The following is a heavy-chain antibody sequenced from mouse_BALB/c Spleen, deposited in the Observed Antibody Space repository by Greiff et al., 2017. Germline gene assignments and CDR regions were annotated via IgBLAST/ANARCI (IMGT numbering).Heavy chain of an antibody. J-gene: IGHJ4*01. CDR1: GYSITSGYY. Sequence: DVKLQESGPGLVKPSQSLSLTCYVTGYSITSGYYWNWIRQFPGNKLEWMGYISYDGSNNYNPSLKNRISITRDTSKNQFFLKLNSVTTEDTATYSCARDVAYYRAMDYWGQGTSVTVSS. V-gene: IGHV3-6*02. D-gene: IGHD2-10*01. CDR3: ARDVAYYRAMDY. CDR2: ISYDGSN.